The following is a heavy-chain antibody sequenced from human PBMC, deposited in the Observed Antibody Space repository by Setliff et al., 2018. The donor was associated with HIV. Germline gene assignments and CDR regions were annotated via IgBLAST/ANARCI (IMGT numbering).Heavy chain of an antibody. CDR3: AGFDHYGDYSRVGDAFDI. J-gene: IGHJ3*02. Sequence: SVKVSCKASGGTFSNYGISWVRQAPGQGLEWIGVIIPIFGTRKFAQKFQGRVTLAAEESTGAAYMELSSLRSEDTAVYYCAGFDHYGDYSRVGDAFDIWGQGTLVTVSS. V-gene: IGHV1-69*13. CDR1: GGTFSNYG. CDR2: IIPIFGTR. D-gene: IGHD4-17*01.